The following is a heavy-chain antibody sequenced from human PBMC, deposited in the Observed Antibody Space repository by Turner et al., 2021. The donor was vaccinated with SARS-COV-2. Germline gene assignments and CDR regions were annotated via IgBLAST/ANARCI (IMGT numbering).Heavy chain of an antibody. CDR3: ARLHTSSWYFDY. D-gene: IGHD6-13*01. J-gene: IGHJ4*02. Sequence: PVESGRGLLHPGGCMTLACAAYGCTCSSYWMSWVRRAQGKGLEWVANIKQDGSEKFYVDSVKGRFTISRDNAKNSLYLQMNSLRAEDTAVYYCARLHTSSWYFDYWGQGTLVTVSS. V-gene: IGHV3-7*03. CDR1: GCTCSSYW. CDR2: IKQDGSEK.